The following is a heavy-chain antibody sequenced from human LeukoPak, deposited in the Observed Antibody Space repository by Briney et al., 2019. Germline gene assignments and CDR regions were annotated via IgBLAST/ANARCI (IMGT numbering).Heavy chain of an antibody. V-gene: IGHV3-48*01. Sequence: GGSLRLSCAASGFTFSSYEMNWVRQAPGKGLEWVSYISSSSSTIYYADSVKGRFTISRDNAKNSLYLQMNSLRAEDTAVYYCATGPTYYDFWSGYKYWGQGTLVTVSS. J-gene: IGHJ4*02. CDR3: ATGPTYYDFWSGYKY. D-gene: IGHD3-3*01. CDR1: GFTFSSYE. CDR2: ISSSSSTI.